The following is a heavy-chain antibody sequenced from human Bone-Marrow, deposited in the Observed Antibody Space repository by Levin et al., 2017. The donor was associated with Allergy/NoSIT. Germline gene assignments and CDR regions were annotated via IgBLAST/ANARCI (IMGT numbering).Heavy chain of an antibody. V-gene: IGHV4-59*08. J-gene: IGHJ4*02. CDR1: RESITKYY. Sequence: PSETLSLTCTFSRESITKYYYSWIRQPPGKGLEWIGYIFHSGSTNYNPSLKSRVTISIDMSKNQFSLRLSALTAADTAVYYCARQKGFSGYDPTEPFDSWGQGTLLTVSS. D-gene: IGHD5-12*01. CDR2: IFHSGST. CDR3: ARQKGFSGYDPTEPFDS.